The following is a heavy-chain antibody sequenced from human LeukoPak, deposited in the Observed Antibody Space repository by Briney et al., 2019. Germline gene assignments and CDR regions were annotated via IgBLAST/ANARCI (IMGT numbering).Heavy chain of an antibody. CDR1: GYTLTSYG. Sequence: ASVKVSCKASGYTLTSYGISWVRQAPGQGLEWMGWISAYNGNTNYAQKLQGRVTMTRDTSTSTVYMELSSLRSEDTAVYYCARVSQHYYDSSGYLDYWGQGTLVTVSS. CDR2: ISAYNGNT. CDR3: ARVSQHYYDSSGYLDY. J-gene: IGHJ4*02. D-gene: IGHD3-22*01. V-gene: IGHV1-18*01.